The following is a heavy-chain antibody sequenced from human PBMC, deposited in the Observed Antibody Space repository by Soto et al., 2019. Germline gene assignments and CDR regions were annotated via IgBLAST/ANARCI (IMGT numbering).Heavy chain of an antibody. V-gene: IGHV4-31*02. D-gene: IGHD6-25*01. J-gene: IGHJ6*02. Sequence: QVQVQESGPGLVKPSQTLSLKCRVSGGSIGSRDYYWSWIRQHPEKGLEWIGSIYYNGNTDYNPSLRGSPNLSLDTVMKEVFLEFTFLTAADPGVYYWGRDKGRAALKGSGMDVWGQGTTVTVS. CDR2: IYYNGNT. CDR1: GGSIGSRDYY. CDR3: GRDKGRAALKGSGMDV.